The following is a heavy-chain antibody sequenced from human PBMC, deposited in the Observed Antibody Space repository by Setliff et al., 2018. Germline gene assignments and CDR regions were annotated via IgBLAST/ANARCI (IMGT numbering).Heavy chain of an antibody. CDR1: GYIFTSQY. J-gene: IGHJ4*02. D-gene: IGHD3-10*01. CDR3: ARLYGAGSVDH. CDR2: INGRDGDT. Sequence: GASVKVSCKASGYIFTSQYIHWLRQAPGQGPEWMGIINGRDGDTLYAQKFQGRVTVTRDTSTSTCYMEMSSLGSDDTAVYYCARLYGAGSVDHWGQGTLVTVSS. V-gene: IGHV1-46*01.